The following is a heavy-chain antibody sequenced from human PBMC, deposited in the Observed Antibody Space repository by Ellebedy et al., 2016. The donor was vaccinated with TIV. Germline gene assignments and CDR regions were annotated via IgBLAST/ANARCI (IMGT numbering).Heavy chain of an antibody. CDR2: IWYDGSNK. J-gene: IGHJ6*02. CDR3: TRDTHNSGGQLGMDV. D-gene: IGHD6-19*01. Sequence: GESLKISXAASGFSFSNYGINWVRQAPDKGLEWVAIIWYDGSNKYYADSEGRFTISRDNSKNTVYLQINSLRADDTAVYYCTRDTHNSGGQLGMDVWGQGTTVTVSS. CDR1: GFSFSNYG. V-gene: IGHV3-33*01.